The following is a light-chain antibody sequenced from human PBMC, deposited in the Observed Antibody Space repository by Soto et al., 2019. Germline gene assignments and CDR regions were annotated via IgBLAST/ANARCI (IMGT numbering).Light chain of an antibody. CDR3: SSYAGSDNMI. Sequence: QSALTQPPSASGSPGQSVTLSCTGSSSDVGGYEHVSWYQQHPGRVPKPLIYDVSKGLSGVPDRFSGSKSGNTASLTVSGLQAEDEADYYCSSYAGSDNMIFGGGTKVTVL. V-gene: IGLV2-8*01. CDR1: SSDVGGYEH. J-gene: IGLJ2*01. CDR2: DVS.